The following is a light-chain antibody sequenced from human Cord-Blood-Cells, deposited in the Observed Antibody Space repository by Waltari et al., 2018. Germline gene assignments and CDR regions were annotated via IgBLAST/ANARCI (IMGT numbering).Light chain of an antibody. CDR3: CSYAGSSTLV. J-gene: IGLJ3*02. CDR2: EGS. Sequence: QSALPQPASVSGSPGQSITISCTGTRSDFGSYNLVSWYQQHPGKAPKLMIYEGSKRPSGVSNRFSGSKSGNTASLTISGLQAEDEADYYCCSYAGSSTLVFGGGTKLTVL. CDR1: RSDFGSYNL. V-gene: IGLV2-23*01.